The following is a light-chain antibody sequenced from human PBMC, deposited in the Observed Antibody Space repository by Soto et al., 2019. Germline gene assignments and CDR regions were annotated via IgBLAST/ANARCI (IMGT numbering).Light chain of an antibody. CDR1: QDIRDY. CDR3: QQYNSYPPT. J-gene: IGKJ2*01. CDR2: AAS. Sequence: DIQMTQSPSSLSASVGDRVTISCRASQDIRDYLAWFQQKPGKPPKTLIYAASRLQPGVPSKLSGSGAGTDFTLTISSLQPEDFATYYCQQYNSYPPTFGQGTRLDI. V-gene: IGKV1-16*02.